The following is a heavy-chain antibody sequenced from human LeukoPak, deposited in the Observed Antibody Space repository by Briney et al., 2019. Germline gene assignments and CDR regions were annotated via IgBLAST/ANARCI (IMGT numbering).Heavy chain of an antibody. CDR1: GFTFSSYE. CDR3: ARVGYYGSGSSSEYYFDY. CDR2: IRSSGSTI. Sequence: PGGSLRLSCAASGFTFSSYEMNWVRQAPGKGLEWFSYIRSSGSTIYYADSVKGRFTISRDNAKNSLYLQMNSLRAEDTAVYYCARVGYYGSGSSSEYYFDYWGQGTLVTVSS. D-gene: IGHD3-10*01. V-gene: IGHV3-48*03. J-gene: IGHJ4*02.